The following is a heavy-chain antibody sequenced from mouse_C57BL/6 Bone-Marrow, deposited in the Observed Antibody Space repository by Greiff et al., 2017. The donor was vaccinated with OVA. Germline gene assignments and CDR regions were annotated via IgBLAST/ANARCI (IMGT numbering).Heavy chain of an antibody. CDR1: GFTFSSYA. CDR3: AREGGYYGSSWYFDV. Sequence: EVQRVESGGGLVKPGGSLKLSCAASGFTFSSYAMSWVRQTPEKRLEWVATISDGGSYTYYPDNVKGRFTISRDNAKNNLYLQMSHLKSEDTAMYYCAREGGYYGSSWYFDVWGTGTTVTVSS. D-gene: IGHD1-1*01. V-gene: IGHV5-4*01. CDR2: ISDGGSYT. J-gene: IGHJ1*03.